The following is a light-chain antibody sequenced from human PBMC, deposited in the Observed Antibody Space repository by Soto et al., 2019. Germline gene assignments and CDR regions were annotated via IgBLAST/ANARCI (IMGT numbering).Light chain of an antibody. J-gene: IGKJ1*01. Sequence: EIVLTQSPGTLSLSPGERATLSCRASQSVSSSYLAWYQQKPGQAPRPLIYGASTRATGIPARFSGSGSGTEFTLTISSLQSEDCAVYYCQQYKNWPWTFGQGTKVDIK. CDR2: GAS. CDR1: QSVSSSY. CDR3: QQYKNWPWT. V-gene: IGKV3-15*01.